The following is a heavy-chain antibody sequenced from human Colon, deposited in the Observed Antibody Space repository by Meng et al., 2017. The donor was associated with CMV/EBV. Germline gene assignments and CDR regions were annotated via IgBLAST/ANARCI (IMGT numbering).Heavy chain of an antibody. CDR3: ARDQPGIIDFDY. Sequence: GESLKISCVGSGFRLDGYSMHWVRQTPEKGLEWISLITWDGGRTYYADAVKGRFTISRDNAKNSLYLHMNSLRAEDTAVYYCARDQPGIIDFDYWGQGALVTVSS. D-gene: IGHD3-10*01. CDR2: ITWDGGRT. J-gene: IGHJ4*02. V-gene: IGHV3-43*01. CDR1: GFRLDGYS.